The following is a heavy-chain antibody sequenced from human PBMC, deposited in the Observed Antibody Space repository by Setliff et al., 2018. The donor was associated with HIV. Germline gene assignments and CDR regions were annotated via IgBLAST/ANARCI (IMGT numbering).Heavy chain of an antibody. D-gene: IGHD3-10*01. CDR2: IDDSGSI. V-gene: IGHV4-34*01. J-gene: IGHJ5*02. CDR3: ARVKSIKTTLVRLWPRFDL. CDR1: TESLTRYD. Sequence: PSETLSLTCAVYTESLTRYDWAWIRQSPEKGLEWIGEIDDSGSIIYNPSLQSRVTMSVDTSENQFSLKVRSLTAADTGLYYCARVKSIKTTLVRLWPRFDLWGQGTQVTV.